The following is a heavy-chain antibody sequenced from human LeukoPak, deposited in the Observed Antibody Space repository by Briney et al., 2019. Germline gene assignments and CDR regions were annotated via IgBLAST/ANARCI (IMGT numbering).Heavy chain of an antibody. J-gene: IGHJ4*02. Sequence: SSETLSLTCIISGGSISSHYWSWIRQPPGKGLEYIGYIYYSGSTDYNPSLKSRVTISLYTSKNQFSLNLTSVTAADTAVYYCARRSGVLDSRDSRYYFDHWGQGTLVSVST. CDR1: GGSISSHY. D-gene: IGHD3-22*01. CDR2: IYYSGST. V-gene: IGHV4-59*11. CDR3: ARRSGVLDSRDSRYYFDH.